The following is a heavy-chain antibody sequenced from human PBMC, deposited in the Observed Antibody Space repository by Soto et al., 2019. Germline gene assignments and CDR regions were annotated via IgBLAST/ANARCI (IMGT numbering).Heavy chain of an antibody. CDR3: AKRSDLPVAANVYQFEY. CDR2: VSGGGGST. CDR1: GFTFSMFA. D-gene: IGHD6-19*01. J-gene: IGHJ4*02. V-gene: IGHV3-23*01. Sequence: PGGSLRLSCTASGFTFSMFAMSWVRQAPGKGLEWVSSVSGGGGSTYYADSVKGRFTISRDNSRNTLYPQMNSLRAEDTAVYYCAKRSDLPVAANVYQFEYWGQ.